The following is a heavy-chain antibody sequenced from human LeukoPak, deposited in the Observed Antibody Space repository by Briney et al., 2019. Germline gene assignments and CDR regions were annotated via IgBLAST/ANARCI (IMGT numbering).Heavy chain of an antibody. J-gene: IGHJ5*02. CDR3: ARAEGDYVWGSYLPCWFDP. CDR1: GYTFTGYY. CDR2: INPNSGGT. V-gene: IGHV1-2*02. Sequence: RASVKVSCKASGYTFTGYYMHWVRQAPGQGLEWMGWINPNSGGTNYAQKFQGRVTMTRDTSISTAYMELSRLRSDDTAVYYCARAEGDYVWGSYLPCWFDPWGQGTLVTVSS. D-gene: IGHD3-16*02.